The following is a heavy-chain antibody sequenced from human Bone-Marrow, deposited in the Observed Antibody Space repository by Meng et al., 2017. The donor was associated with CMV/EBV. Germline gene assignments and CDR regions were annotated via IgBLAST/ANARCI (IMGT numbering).Heavy chain of an antibody. Sequence: GESLKISCAASGFTFSSYAMSWVRQAPGKGLEWVSAISGSGGSTYYADSVKGRFTISRDNSKNTLYLQMNSLRAEDTAVYYCAKYDLAHYYGMDVWGQETTVTVSS. CDR3: AKYDLAHYYGMDV. V-gene: IGHV3-23*01. CDR2: ISGSGGST. CDR1: GFTFSSYA. D-gene: IGHD1-1*01. J-gene: IGHJ6*02.